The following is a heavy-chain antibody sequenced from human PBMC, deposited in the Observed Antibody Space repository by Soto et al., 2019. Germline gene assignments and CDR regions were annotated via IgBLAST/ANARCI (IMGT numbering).Heavy chain of an antibody. Sequence: EVQLVESGGGLVKPGGSLRLSCAASGFTFSSYSINWVRQAPGKGVAWVSSISSSSDYIFYADSVKGRFTISRDNAKNSAYVHMNSLRAEDTAVYYCAKSPTGDAFDMWGQGTMVTVS. CDR2: ISSSSDYI. V-gene: IGHV3-21*01. J-gene: IGHJ3*02. CDR3: AKSPTGDAFDM. D-gene: IGHD4-4*01. CDR1: GFTFSSYS.